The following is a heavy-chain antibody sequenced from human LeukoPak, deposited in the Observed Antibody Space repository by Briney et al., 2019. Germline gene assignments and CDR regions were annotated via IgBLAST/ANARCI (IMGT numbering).Heavy chain of an antibody. D-gene: IGHD6-13*01. V-gene: IGHV4-34*01. Sequence: PSETLSLTCAVYGGSFSGYYWSWIRQPPGKGLEWIGEINHSGSTNYNPSLKSRVTISVDTSKNQFSLKLSSVTAADTAVYYCARVNSSWYVNWFDPWGQGTLVTVSS. J-gene: IGHJ5*02. CDR3: ARVNSSWYVNWFDP. CDR2: INHSGST. CDR1: GGSFSGYY.